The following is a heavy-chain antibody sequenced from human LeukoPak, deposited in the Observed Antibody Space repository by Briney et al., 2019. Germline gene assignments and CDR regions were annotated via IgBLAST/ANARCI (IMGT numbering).Heavy chain of an antibody. Sequence: GGSLRLSCAASGFTFSSYSMNWVRQAPGKGLEWVSSISSSSSYIYYADSVKGRFTISRDNAKHSLYLQMNSLRAEDTAVYYCARDIGIAARRGSFDYWGQGTPVTVSS. D-gene: IGHD6-6*01. CDR2: ISSSSSYI. J-gene: IGHJ4*02. CDR3: ARDIGIAARRGSFDY. CDR1: GFTFSSYS. V-gene: IGHV3-21*01.